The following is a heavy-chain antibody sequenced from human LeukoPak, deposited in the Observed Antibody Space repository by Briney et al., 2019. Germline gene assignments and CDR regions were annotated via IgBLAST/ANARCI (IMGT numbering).Heavy chain of an antibody. Sequence: GGSLRLSCAASGFTFSTSWMHWVRHAPGKGLVWVSRINGDGSSTSYADSVKGRFTISRDNAKNTMYLQMNSLRAEDTAVYYCAGATIGYWGQGTLVTVSS. V-gene: IGHV3-74*01. D-gene: IGHD1-26*01. CDR3: AGATIGY. CDR2: INGDGSST. J-gene: IGHJ4*02. CDR1: GFTFSTSW.